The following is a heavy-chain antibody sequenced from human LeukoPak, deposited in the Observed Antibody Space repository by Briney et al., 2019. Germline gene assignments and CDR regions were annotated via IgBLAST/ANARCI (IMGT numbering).Heavy chain of an antibody. V-gene: IGHV1-8*01. CDR1: GYTFTSYD. CDR2: MNPNSGNT. D-gene: IGHD4-17*01. Sequence: ASVKVSCKASGYTFTSYDINWVRQATGQGLEWMGWMNPNSGNTGYAQKFQGRVTMTRNTSISTAYMELSSLRSEDTAVYYCARDLAYNYGDPHYFDYWGQGTLVTVSS. J-gene: IGHJ4*02. CDR3: ARDLAYNYGDPHYFDY.